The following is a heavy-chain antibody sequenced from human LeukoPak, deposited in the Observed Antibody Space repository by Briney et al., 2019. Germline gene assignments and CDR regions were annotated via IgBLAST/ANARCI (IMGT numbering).Heavy chain of an antibody. D-gene: IGHD2-2*01. J-gene: IGHJ4*02. Sequence: GGSLRLSCAASGVTFSNAWMSWVRQAPGKGLEWVGRIKSKTDGGTTDYAAPVKGRFTISRDDSKNTLYLQMNSLKTEDTAVYYCTTDSGIVVVPAAHDWGQGTLVTVSS. CDR3: TTDSGIVVVPAAHD. V-gene: IGHV3-15*01. CDR1: GVTFSNAW. CDR2: IKSKTDGGTT.